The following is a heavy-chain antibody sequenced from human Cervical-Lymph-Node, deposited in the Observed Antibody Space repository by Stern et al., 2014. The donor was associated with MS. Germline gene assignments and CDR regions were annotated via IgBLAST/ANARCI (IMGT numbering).Heavy chain of an antibody. CDR1: GFSLNSAGVG. Sequence: ESGPTLVKPTQTLTLTCALSGFSLNSAGVGVGWIRQPPGKALEWLAVLYWDDDKRHSPSLKTRLTITKDTSKNQVVLTLTNMDPVDTGTYYCAARGGFCGGGSCSSAGFDFWGQGTTVTVSS. V-gene: IGHV2-5*02. J-gene: IGHJ3*01. D-gene: IGHD2-15*01. CDR3: AARGGFCGGGSCSSAGFDF. CDR2: LYWDDDK.